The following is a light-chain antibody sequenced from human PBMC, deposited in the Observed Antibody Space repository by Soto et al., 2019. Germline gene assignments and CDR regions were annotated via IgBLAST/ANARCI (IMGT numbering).Light chain of an antibody. CDR3: QSYDSSGFVV. V-gene: IGLV1-40*01. J-gene: IGLJ2*01. CDR2: GNT. CDR1: SSNIGAGYD. Sequence: QLVLTQPPSVSGAPGQRVTISCTGSSSNIGAGYDVHWYQQLPGTAPKLLIYGNTNRPSGVPDRFSGSKSGTSASLAITGLQAEDEADYYCQSYDSSGFVVFGGGTKLTVL.